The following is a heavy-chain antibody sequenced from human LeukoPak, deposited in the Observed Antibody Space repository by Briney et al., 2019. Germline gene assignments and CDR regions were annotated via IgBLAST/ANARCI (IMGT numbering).Heavy chain of an antibody. V-gene: IGHV3-30*18. CDR2: ITYDGSNR. CDR1: GFTFSIYG. Sequence: GGSLRLSCAASGFTFSIYGMHWVRQAPGKGLEWVAVITYDGSNRYYADSVKGRFTISRDNSKNTLYLQMNSLRAEDTAFYYCAKVPLSAGGWYEYWGQGTLVTVSS. CDR3: AKVPLSAGGWYEY. J-gene: IGHJ4*02. D-gene: IGHD6-19*01.